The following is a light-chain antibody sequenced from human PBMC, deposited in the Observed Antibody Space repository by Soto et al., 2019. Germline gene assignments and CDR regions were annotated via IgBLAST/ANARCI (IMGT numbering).Light chain of an antibody. CDR2: KAS. J-gene: IGKJ1*01. Sequence: DIQTTQSPSTLSASVGDRVSIPCRASQSIDSWLAWYQQKPGKAPKLLIYKASSLESGVPSRFSGSGSGTEFTLTISSLQPDDFATYYCQQYNSYSVTFGQGTKVDIK. V-gene: IGKV1-5*03. CDR3: QQYNSYSVT. CDR1: QSIDSW.